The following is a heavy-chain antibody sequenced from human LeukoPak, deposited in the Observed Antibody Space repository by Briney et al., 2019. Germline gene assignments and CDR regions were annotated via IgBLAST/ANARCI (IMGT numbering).Heavy chain of an antibody. V-gene: IGHV1-2*02. CDR3: ARFYSSIRLYGRDC. J-gene: IGHJ4*02. Sequence: ASVKVSCKASGYTFSAYYMHWVRQAPGQGLEWMGWINPNSGVTKHAQKFQGRVTMTRDTSISTACMELSSLRSDDTAVYYCARFYSSIRLYGRDCWGQGTLVTVSS. CDR1: GYTFSAYY. CDR2: INPNSGVT. D-gene: IGHD2-2*01.